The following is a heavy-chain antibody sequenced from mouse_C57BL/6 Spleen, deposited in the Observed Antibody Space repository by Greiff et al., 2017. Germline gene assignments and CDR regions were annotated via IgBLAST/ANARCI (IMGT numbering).Heavy chain of an antibody. CDR3: ASLGSSYGYFDV. J-gene: IGHJ1*03. Sequence: EVQLQESGAELVKPGASVKLSCTASGFNIKDYYMHWVKQRTEQGLGWSGRIDPEDGENKYAPKFQGKATITADTSSNTAYLQLSSLTSEDTAVYYCASLGSSYGYFDVWGTGTTVTVSS. D-gene: IGHD1-1*01. CDR1: GFNIKDYY. V-gene: IGHV14-2*01. CDR2: IDPEDGEN.